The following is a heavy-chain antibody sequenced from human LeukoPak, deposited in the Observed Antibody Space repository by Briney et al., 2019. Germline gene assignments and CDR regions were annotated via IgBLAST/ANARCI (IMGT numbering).Heavy chain of an antibody. Sequence: ASVKVSCKASGYTFTGYYMHWVRQAPGQGLEWMGWINPNSGGTNYAQKFQGRVTMTRDTSISTAYMELSRLRSEDTAVYYCATIYLTGYSMGHPTPDYWGQGTLVTVSS. CDR3: ATIYLTGYSMGHPTPDY. CDR1: GYTFTGYY. CDR2: INPNSGGT. J-gene: IGHJ4*02. D-gene: IGHD1-26*01. V-gene: IGHV1-2*02.